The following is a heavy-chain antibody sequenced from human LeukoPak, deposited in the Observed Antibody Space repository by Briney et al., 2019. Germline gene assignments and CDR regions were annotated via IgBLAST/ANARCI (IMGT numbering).Heavy chain of an antibody. CDR3: ARGHCSSTSCPFGDYYYYYYMDV. D-gene: IGHD2-2*01. Sequence: ASVKVSCKASGYTFTGYYMHWVRQAPGQRLEWMGWINPNSGGTNYAQKFQGRVTMTRDTSISTAYMELSRLRSDDTAVYYCARGHCSSTSCPFGDYYYYYYMDVWGKGTTVTVSS. J-gene: IGHJ6*03. CDR1: GYTFTGYY. CDR2: INPNSGGT. V-gene: IGHV1-2*02.